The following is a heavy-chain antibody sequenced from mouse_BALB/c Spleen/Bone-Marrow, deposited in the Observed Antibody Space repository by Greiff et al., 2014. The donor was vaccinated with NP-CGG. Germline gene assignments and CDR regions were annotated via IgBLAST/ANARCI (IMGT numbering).Heavy chain of an antibody. D-gene: IGHD1-1*01. CDR2: IYPGNVNT. V-gene: IGHV1S56*01. CDR3: ARYGNSYYFDY. Sequence: VQLVESGPELVKPGASVRISCKASGYTFTSYYIHWVKQRPGQGLEWIGWIYPGNVNTKYNEKFKGKATLTADKSSSTAYMQLSSLTSEDSAVYFCARYGNSYYFDYWGQGATLTVSS. CDR1: GYTFTSYY. J-gene: IGHJ2*01.